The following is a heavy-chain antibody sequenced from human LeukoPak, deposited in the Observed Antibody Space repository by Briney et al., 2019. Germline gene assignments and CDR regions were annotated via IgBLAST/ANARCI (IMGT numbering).Heavy chain of an antibody. CDR2: INPSGGST. D-gene: IGHD3-10*01. V-gene: IGHV1-46*01. Sequence: ASVKVSCKASGYTFTSYYMHWVRQAPGQGLEWMGIINPSGGSTSYAQKFQGRVTMTRDTSTSTVYMELSSLRSEDTAVYYCARCKGPYGSGSYYNRGWFDPWGQGTLVTVSS. CDR3: ARCKGPYGSGSYYNRGWFDP. CDR1: GYTFTSYY. J-gene: IGHJ5*02.